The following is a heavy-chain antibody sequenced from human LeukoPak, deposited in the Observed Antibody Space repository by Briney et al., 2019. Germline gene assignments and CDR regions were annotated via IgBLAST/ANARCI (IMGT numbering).Heavy chain of an antibody. CDR1: GGSISSYY. CDR3: ARDGGRFSFGFGY. J-gene: IGHJ4*02. Sequence: SETLSLTCTVSGGSISSYYWSWIRRPPGKGLEWIGYVFYSGSTNYNPSLKSRVTISVDTSKNQFTLKLSSVTPADTAVYYCARDGGRFSFGFGYWGQGTLVTVSS. CDR2: VFYSGST. D-gene: IGHD5-18*01. V-gene: IGHV4-59*01.